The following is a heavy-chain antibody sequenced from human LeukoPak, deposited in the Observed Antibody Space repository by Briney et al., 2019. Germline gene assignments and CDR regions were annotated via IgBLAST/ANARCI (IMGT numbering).Heavy chain of an antibody. CDR1: GYTLTELS. J-gene: IGHJ4*02. CDR3: ATAAAAMGSFDY. Sequence: ASVKVSFKVSGYTLTELSMHWVRQAPGKGLEWMGGFDPEDGETIYAQKFQGRVTMTEDTSTDTAYMELSSLRSEDTAVYYCATAAAAMGSFDYWGQGTLVTVSS. CDR2: FDPEDGET. D-gene: IGHD2-2*01. V-gene: IGHV1-24*01.